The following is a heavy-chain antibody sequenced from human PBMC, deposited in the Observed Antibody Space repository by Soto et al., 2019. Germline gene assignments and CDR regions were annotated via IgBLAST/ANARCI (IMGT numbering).Heavy chain of an antibody. D-gene: IGHD3-16*01. Sequence: QVQLVQSGAEVRKPGASVKVSCKASGYTFTTYGISWVRQAPGQGLEWMGWISGYNGHTKYAQKFQGRVTITTDTSTSTVYVDLRSLRSDDTAVYYCAREGEMPYYYYGLDVWGQGTTVTVSS. CDR3: AREGEMPYYYYGLDV. V-gene: IGHV1-18*01. CDR1: GYTFTTYG. CDR2: ISGYNGHT. J-gene: IGHJ6*02.